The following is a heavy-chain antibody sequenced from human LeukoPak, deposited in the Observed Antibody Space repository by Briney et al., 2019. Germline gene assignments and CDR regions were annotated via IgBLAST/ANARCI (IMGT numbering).Heavy chain of an antibody. D-gene: IGHD3-22*01. CDR3: ARAGGNYDSSGGFDY. CDR1: GFTFSSYA. Sequence: GGSLRLSCAASGFTFSSYAMHWVRQAPGKGLEWVAVISYDGSNKYYADSVKGRFTISRDNSKNTLYLQMNSLRAEDTAVYYCARAGGNYDSSGGFDYWGQGTLVTVSS. CDR2: ISYDGSNK. J-gene: IGHJ4*02. V-gene: IGHV3-30-3*01.